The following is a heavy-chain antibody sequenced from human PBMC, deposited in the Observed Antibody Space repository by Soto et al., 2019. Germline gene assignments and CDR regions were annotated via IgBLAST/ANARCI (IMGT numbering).Heavy chain of an antibody. CDR1: GGSISSSSYY. CDR3: ARPRPYSSSLHNWFDP. J-gene: IGHJ5*02. Sequence: SSTLSLTCSVSGGSISSSSYYWGWIRQPPGKGLEWIGSIYYSGSTYYNPSLKGRVTISVDTSKNQFSLKRSSVTAADTAVYYCARPRPYSSSLHNWFDPWGQGTLVTVSS. D-gene: IGHD6-6*01. CDR2: IYYSGST. V-gene: IGHV4-39*01.